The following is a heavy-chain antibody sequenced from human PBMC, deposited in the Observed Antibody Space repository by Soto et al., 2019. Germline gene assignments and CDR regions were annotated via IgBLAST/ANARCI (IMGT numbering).Heavy chain of an antibody. V-gene: IGHV3-30*18. Sequence: QVQLVESGGGVVQPGRSLRLSCAASGFTFSSYGMHWVRQAPGKGLEWVAVISYDGSNKYYADSVKGRFTISRDNSKNTLYLQMNSLRAEDTAVYYCAKSGGESRYCISTSCYDNYYYYGMDVWGQGTTVTVSS. CDR1: GFTFSSYG. D-gene: IGHD2-2*01. CDR3: AKSGGESRYCISTSCYDNYYYYGMDV. CDR2: ISYDGSNK. J-gene: IGHJ6*02.